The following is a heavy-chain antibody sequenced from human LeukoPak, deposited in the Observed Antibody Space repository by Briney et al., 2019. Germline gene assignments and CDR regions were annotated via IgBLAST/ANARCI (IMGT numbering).Heavy chain of an antibody. CDR3: AREAGLDVEPNAFDI. Sequence: GASVKVSCKASGYTFTSYGISWVRQAPGQGLEWMGWISAYNGNTNYAQKLQGRVTMTTDTSTSTAYMELRSLRSDDTAVYYCAREAGLDVEPNAFDIWGQGTMVTVSS. CDR2: ISAYNGNT. V-gene: IGHV1-18*01. CDR1: GYTFTSYG. D-gene: IGHD1-26*01. J-gene: IGHJ3*02.